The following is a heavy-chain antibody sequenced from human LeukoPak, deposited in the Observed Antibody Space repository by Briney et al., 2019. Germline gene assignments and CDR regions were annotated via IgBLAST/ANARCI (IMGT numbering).Heavy chain of an antibody. CDR2: INPSGAGT. Sequence: ASVKVSCKASGYTFTTYYMHWVRQAPGQGPEWIGLINPSGAGTNYAQKFQGRVSVTRDTSTTTVYMELSTLRSDDTAVYYCASDLNYWGQGTLVTVSS. CDR3: ASDLNY. V-gene: IGHV1-46*01. CDR1: GYTFTTYY. J-gene: IGHJ4*02.